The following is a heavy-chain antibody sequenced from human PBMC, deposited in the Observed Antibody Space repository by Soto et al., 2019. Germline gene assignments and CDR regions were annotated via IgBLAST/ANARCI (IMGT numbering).Heavy chain of an antibody. Sequence: GGSLRLSCVTYGLTFTDYWMSWVRQAPGKGLEWVANIKQDESEKNYLDSVKGRFTISRVNAKNSLYLQMNSLRAEDTAVYYCASDRFRGTYYLRGVTYFFEEWGQGAPVTVSS. CDR3: ASDRFRGTYYLRGVTYFFEE. CDR2: IKQDESEK. V-gene: IGHV3-7*03. CDR1: GLTFTDYW. D-gene: IGHD1-26*01. J-gene: IGHJ4*02.